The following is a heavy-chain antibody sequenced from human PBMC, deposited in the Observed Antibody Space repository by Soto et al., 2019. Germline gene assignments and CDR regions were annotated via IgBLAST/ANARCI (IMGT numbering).Heavy chain of an antibody. Sequence: SVKVSCKASGGTFSSYAFSWVRQAPGQGLEWMGGIIRIFHTSTYAQNFQGRVTITADESTSTAYMELINLRSDDTAVYYCVHRRDGYNSAFFDYWGQGTLVTVSS. V-gene: IGHV1-69*13. CDR2: IIRIFHTS. CDR3: VHRRDGYNSAFFDY. CDR1: GGTFSSYA. J-gene: IGHJ4*02. D-gene: IGHD5-12*01.